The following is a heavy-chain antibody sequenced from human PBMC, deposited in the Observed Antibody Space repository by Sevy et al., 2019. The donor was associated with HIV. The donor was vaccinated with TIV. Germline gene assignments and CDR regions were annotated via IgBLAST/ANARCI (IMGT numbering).Heavy chain of an antibody. Sequence: GGSLRLSCAASGFTFSSYDMHWVRQATGKGLEWVSAIGTAGDTYYPGSVEGRFTISGENAKNSLYLQMNRLRAGDTAVYYCASGQRAVAGTNYYYYYGMDVWGQGTTVTVSS. CDR1: GFTFSSYD. V-gene: IGHV3-13*01. CDR3: ASGQRAVAGTNYYYYYGMDV. CDR2: IGTAGDT. J-gene: IGHJ6*02. D-gene: IGHD6-19*01.